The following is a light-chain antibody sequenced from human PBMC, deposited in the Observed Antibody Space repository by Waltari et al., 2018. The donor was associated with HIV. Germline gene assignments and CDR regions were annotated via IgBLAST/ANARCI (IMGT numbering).Light chain of an antibody. CDR2: QDK. Sequence: SYDLIPPPSVSVSPGQTATIICSGDKLGEKYVSWYQQEPGQSPVLVIHQDKKRPSVISELFSGSNSGNPATLTISGTQAMDEAVYYCQVWYNGTGVFVPGTKVTVL. CDR3: QVWYNGTGV. J-gene: IGLJ1*01. V-gene: IGLV3-1*01. CDR1: KLGEKY.